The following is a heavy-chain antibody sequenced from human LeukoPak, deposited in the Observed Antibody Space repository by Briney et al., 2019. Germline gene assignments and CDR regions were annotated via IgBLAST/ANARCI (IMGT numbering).Heavy chain of an antibody. CDR3: ARETYYDFWSGYSGRYYYGMDV. V-gene: IGHV1-18*01. D-gene: IGHD3-3*01. J-gene: IGHJ6*02. CDR1: GYTFTSYG. CDR2: ISAYNGNT. Sequence: ASVKVSCKASGYTFTSYGISWVRQAPGQGLEWMGWISAYNGNTNYAQKLQGRVTMTTDTSTSTAYMELRSLRSDDTAVYYCARETYYDFWSGYSGRYYYGMDVWGQGTTVTVPS.